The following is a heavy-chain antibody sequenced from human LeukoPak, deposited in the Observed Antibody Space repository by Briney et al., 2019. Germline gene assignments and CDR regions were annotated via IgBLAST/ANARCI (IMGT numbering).Heavy chain of an antibody. J-gene: IGHJ4*02. CDR1: GGSLSSYY. Sequence: SETLSLTCTVSGGSLSSYYWSWIRQPPGKGLEWIGYIYYSGSTNYNPSLKSRVTISVDTSKNQFSLKLSSVTAADTAVYYCARVTGLSSFFDYWGQGTLVTVSS. D-gene: IGHD3-16*02. CDR2: IYYSGST. V-gene: IGHV4-59*01. CDR3: ARVTGLSSFFDY.